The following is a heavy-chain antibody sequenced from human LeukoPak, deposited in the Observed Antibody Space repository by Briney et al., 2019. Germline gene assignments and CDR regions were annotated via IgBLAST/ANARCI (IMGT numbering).Heavy chain of an antibody. CDR1: GFTFSSYG. Sequence: GGSLRLSCAASGFTFSSYGMHWVRQAPGKGLEWVAFIRYDGSNKYYADSVKGRFTISRDNSKNTLSLQMNRLRAEDTAVYYCAKEDRRYCRSTSCYTMDYWGQGTLVTVSS. J-gene: IGHJ4*02. CDR2: IRYDGSNK. V-gene: IGHV3-30*02. CDR3: AKEDRRYCRSTSCYTMDY. D-gene: IGHD2-2*02.